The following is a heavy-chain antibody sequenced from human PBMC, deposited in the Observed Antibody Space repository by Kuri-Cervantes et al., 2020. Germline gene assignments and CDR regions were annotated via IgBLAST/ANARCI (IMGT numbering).Heavy chain of an antibody. V-gene: IGHV4-61*01. J-gene: IGHJ6*03. CDR3: ARGRGNFAISLSIYYYYYYMDV. CDR1: GGSVSSGSYY. CDR2: IYYSGST. D-gene: IGHD3-16*01. Sequence: SETLSLTCTVSGGSVSSGSYYWSWIRQPPGKGLEWIGYIYYSGSTNYNPSLKSRVTISVDTSKNQFSLKLSSVTAADTAVYYCARGRGNFAISLSIYYYYYYMDVWGKGTTVTVSS.